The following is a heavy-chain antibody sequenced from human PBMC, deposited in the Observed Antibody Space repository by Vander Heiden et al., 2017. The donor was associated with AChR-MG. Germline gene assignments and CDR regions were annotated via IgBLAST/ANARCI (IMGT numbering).Heavy chain of an antibody. CDR1: GYPFTAYY. Sequence: QVQLVQSGAEVKKPGASVKVSCKASGYPFTAYYMHWVRQAPGQGLEWMGWINPNSGGTNYVQKFQGRVTMTRDTSISTAYMDLSSLRSDDTAVYYCARDRAATVLSFGLRAMDVWGQGTTVTVSS. V-gene: IGHV1-2*02. CDR2: INPNSGGT. J-gene: IGHJ6*02. CDR3: ARDRAATVLSFGLRAMDV. D-gene: IGHD3-3*01.